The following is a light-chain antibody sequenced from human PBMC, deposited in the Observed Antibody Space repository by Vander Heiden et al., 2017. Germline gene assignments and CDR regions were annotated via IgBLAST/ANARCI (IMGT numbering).Light chain of an antibody. V-gene: IGLV3-1*01. CDR2: QDS. CDR3: QAWDSSTVV. Sequence: SYELTQPRPASGSPGQNASITGPGDESGDKYACWYQQKPGQSPVLVSYQDSKRPSGIPERFSGSNSGNTATLTIGGTQAMDEADYNCQAWDSSTVVFGGGTKLTVL. J-gene: IGLJ2*01. CDR1: ESGDKY.